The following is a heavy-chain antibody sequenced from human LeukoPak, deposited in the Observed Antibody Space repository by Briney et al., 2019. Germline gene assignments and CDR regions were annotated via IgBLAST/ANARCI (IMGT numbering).Heavy chain of an antibody. V-gene: IGHV3-23*01. CDR1: GFTFSSYP. CDR3: AKNTQYSGYYDC. D-gene: IGHD6-6*01. J-gene: IGHJ4*02. Sequence: PGGSLRLSFAASGFTFSSYPMTWVRQAPGKGPEWVSFISDSGGITYYADSVKGRFTIPRDNSKNTLYLQMNSLRAEDTAVYYCAKNTQYSGYYDCWGQGTLVAVSS. CDR2: ISDSGGIT.